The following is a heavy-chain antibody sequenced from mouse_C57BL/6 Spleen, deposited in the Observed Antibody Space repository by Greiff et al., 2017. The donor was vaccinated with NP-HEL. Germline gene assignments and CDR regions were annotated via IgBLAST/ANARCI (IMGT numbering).Heavy chain of an antibody. D-gene: IGHD1-1*01. J-gene: IGHJ1*03. CDR1: GYTFTSYW. V-gene: IGHV1-69*01. Sequence: VQLQQPGAELVMPGASVKLSCKASGYTFTSYWMHWVKQRPGQGLEWIGEIDPSDSYTNYNQKFKGKSTLTVDKSSSTAYMQRSSLTSEDSAVYYCARWERYGSRNFDVWSTGTTVTVSS. CDR3: ARWERYGSRNFDV. CDR2: IDPSDSYT.